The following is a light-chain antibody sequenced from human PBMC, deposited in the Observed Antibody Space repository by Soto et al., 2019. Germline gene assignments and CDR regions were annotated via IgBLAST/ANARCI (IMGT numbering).Light chain of an antibody. Sequence: QSALTQPASVSGSPGQSITISCTGTSSDVGSYNLASWYQQHPGKAPKLMIYEVSKRPSGVSNRFSGSKSGNTASLTISGLQAEDEADYYCCSYAGSSPYVFGTGTKVTV. CDR2: EVS. CDR3: CSYAGSSPYV. V-gene: IGLV2-23*02. CDR1: SSDVGSYNL. J-gene: IGLJ1*01.